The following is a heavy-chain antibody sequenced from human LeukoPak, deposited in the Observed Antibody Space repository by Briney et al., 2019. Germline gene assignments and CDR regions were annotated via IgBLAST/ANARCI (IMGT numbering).Heavy chain of an antibody. CDR3: VREPAQHLAPLDRYFDL. J-gene: IGHJ2*01. V-gene: IGHV3-23*01. CDR1: GFTFRNYG. CDR2: LSDAGVRI. Sequence: PGGSLRLSCIASGFTFRNYGMSWVRQAPGKGLEWVSGLSDAGVRIFYSDSVKGRFTISRDNSKNTLYLQMDSLRAEDTAVYYCVREPAQHLAPLDRYFDLWGRGTLVTVSS. D-gene: IGHD6-13*01.